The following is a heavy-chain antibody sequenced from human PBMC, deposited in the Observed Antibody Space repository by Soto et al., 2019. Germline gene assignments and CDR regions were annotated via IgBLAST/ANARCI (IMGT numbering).Heavy chain of an antibody. CDR1: GFTFSSYW. CDR2: IKQDGSEK. J-gene: IGHJ4*02. D-gene: IGHD6-6*01. V-gene: IGHV3-7*01. CDR3: AREGMEREQRVRSYFDY. Sequence: GGSLRLSCAASGFTFSSYWMSWVRQAPGKGLEWVANIKQDGSEKYYVDSVKGRFTISRDNAKNSLYLQMNSLRAEDTAVYYCAREGMEREQRVRSYFDYWGQGTLVTVSS.